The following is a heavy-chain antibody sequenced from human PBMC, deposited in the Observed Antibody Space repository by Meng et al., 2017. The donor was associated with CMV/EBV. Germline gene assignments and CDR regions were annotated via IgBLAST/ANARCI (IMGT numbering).Heavy chain of an antibody. CDR1: GFTFSIYW. J-gene: IGHJ3*02. V-gene: IGHV3-7*01. D-gene: IGHD1-1*01. Sequence: GESLKISCAASGFTFSIYWMTWVRQAPGKGLEWVANIKVDGSDKYYVDSVKGRFTISRDNAKNSVYLQMNSLRAEDTAVYYCARAKMNWNVIDAFDIWGQGTMVTVSS. CDR3: ARAKMNWNVIDAFDI. CDR2: IKVDGSDK.